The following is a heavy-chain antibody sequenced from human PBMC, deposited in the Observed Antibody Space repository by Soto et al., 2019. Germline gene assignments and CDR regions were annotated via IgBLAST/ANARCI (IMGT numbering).Heavy chain of an antibody. J-gene: IGHJ4*02. CDR3: ARSGDTAMGFDY. V-gene: IGHV4-30-2*01. Sequence: PSETLSLTCAVSGGSISSGGYSWSWIRQPPGKGLEWIGYIYHSGSTYYNPSLKSRVTISVDRSKNQFSLKLSSVTAADTAVYYCARSGDTAMGFDYWGQGTLVTVSS. CDR2: IYHSGST. CDR1: GGSISSGGYS. D-gene: IGHD5-18*01.